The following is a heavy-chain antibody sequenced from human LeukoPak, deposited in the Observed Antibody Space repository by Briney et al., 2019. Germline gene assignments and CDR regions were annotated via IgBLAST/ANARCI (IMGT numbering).Heavy chain of an antibody. V-gene: IGHV3-11*01. CDR2: ISSSGGTI. CDR1: GFTFTDYY. CDR3: AKDASYYGSGRYSNFDY. Sequence: GGSLRLSCAASGFTFTDYYMSWIRQAPGKGLEWISYISSSGGTIYYADSVKGRFTISRDNARKSLFLQMNTLRAEDTAVYYCAKDASYYGSGRYSNFDYWGQGTLVTVSS. D-gene: IGHD3-10*01. J-gene: IGHJ4*02.